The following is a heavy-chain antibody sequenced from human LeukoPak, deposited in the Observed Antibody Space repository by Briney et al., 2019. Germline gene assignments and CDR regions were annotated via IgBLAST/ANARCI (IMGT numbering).Heavy chain of an antibody. CDR2: ISAYNGNT. CDR1: GYTFTSYG. J-gene: IGHJ6*02. CDR3: ARFDLGDQQNTFLYYGMDV. V-gene: IGHV1-18*01. Sequence: ASVKVSCKASGYTFTSYGISWVRQAPGQGLEWMGWISAYNGNTNYAQKLQGRVTMTTDTSTSTAYMELRSLRSDDTAVYYCARFDLGDQQNTFLYYGMDVWGQGTTVTVSS. D-gene: IGHD2-21*02.